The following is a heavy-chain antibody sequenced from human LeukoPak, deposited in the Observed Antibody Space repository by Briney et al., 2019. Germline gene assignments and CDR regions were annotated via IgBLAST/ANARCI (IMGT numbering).Heavy chain of an antibody. CDR1: GGSISTYY. Sequence: PSETLSLTCTVSGGSISTYYWSWIRQPPGKGLEWIGFIYYSGSTNYNPSLKYRVAISVDTSKNQFSLNLSSVTAADTAVYYCARLSDYSPWFDPWGQGTLVTVSS. CDR3: ARLSDYSPWFDP. J-gene: IGHJ5*02. CDR2: IYYSGST. D-gene: IGHD4-11*01. V-gene: IGHV4-59*01.